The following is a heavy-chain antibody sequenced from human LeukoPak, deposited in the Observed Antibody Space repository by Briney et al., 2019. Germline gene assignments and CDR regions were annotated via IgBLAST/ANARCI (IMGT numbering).Heavy chain of an antibody. V-gene: IGHV3-23*01. CDR2: ISGSGGST. CDR1: GFTFSSYG. Sequence: GGSLRLSCAASGFTFSSYGMSWVRQAPGKGLEWVSAISGSGGSTYYADSVKGRFTISRDNAKNSLYLQTNSLRAEDTAVYYCAELGITMIGGVWGKGTTVTISS. CDR3: AELGITMIGGV. D-gene: IGHD3-10*02. J-gene: IGHJ6*04.